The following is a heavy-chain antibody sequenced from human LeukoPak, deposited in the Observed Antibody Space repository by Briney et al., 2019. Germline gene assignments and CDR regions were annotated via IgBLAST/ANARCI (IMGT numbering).Heavy chain of an antibody. CDR3: AGDSFDAFDI. CDR1: GYTFTSYG. Sequence: ASVTVSCTASGYTFTSYGISWVRQAPGQGLEWMGWISAYNGNTNYAQKLQGRVTMTTDTSTSTAYMELRSLRSDDTAVYYCAGDSFDAFDIWGQGTMVTVSS. J-gene: IGHJ3*02. CDR2: ISAYNGNT. V-gene: IGHV1-18*01.